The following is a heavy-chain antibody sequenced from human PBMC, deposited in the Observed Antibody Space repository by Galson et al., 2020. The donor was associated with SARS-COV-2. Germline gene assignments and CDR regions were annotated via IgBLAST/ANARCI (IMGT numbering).Heavy chain of an antibody. CDR1: GGSISSYY. Sequence: SETLSLTCTVSGGSISSYYWSWIRQPAGKGLEWIGRIYTSGSTNYNPSLKSRVTMSLDTSKNQFSLKLSSVTAADTAVYYCASLTTPGGGMDVWGQGTTVTVSS. CDR3: ASLTTPGGGMDV. D-gene: IGHD1-1*01. CDR2: IYTSGST. V-gene: IGHV4-4*07. J-gene: IGHJ6*02.